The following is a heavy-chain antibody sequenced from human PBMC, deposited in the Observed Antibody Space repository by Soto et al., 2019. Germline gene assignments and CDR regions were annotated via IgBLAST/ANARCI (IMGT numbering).Heavy chain of an antibody. D-gene: IGHD2-15*01. V-gene: IGHV1-2*04. CDR2: INPNSGGT. CDR3: ARGMGGDCSGGSCRDFDY. CDR1: GYTFTGYY. J-gene: IGHJ4*02. Sequence: QVPLVQSGAEVKKPGASVKVSCKASGYTFTGYYMHWVRQAPGQGLEWMGWINPNSGGTNYAQKFQGWVTMTRDTSISTAYMELSRLRSDDTAVYYCARGMGGDCSGGSCRDFDYWGQGTLVTVSS.